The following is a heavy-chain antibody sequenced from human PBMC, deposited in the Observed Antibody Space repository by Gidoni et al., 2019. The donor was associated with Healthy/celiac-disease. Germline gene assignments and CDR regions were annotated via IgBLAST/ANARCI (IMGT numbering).Heavy chain of an antibody. Sequence: QVQLVQPGAEVKKPGSSVKVSCKASGGTFSSYAISWARQAPGQGLEWMGGIIPIFGTANYAQKFQGRVTITADESTSTAYMELSSLRSEDTAVYYCARDITMIVVVTSIRGGYYGMDVWGQGTTVTVSS. V-gene: IGHV1-69*01. D-gene: IGHD3-22*01. CDR1: GGTFSSYA. J-gene: IGHJ6*02. CDR2: IIPIFGTA. CDR3: ARDITMIVVVTSIRGGYYGMDV.